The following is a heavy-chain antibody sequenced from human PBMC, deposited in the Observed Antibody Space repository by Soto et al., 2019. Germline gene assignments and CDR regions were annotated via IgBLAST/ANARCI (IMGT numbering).Heavy chain of an antibody. Sequence: GGSLRLSCAASGFTFSSYAMSWVRQAPGKGLEWVSAISGSGGSTYYADSVKGRFTISRDNSKNTLYLQMNSLRAEDTAVYYFAKAETMIVVVPGYWGQGTLDTGSS. CDR2: ISGSGGST. CDR3: AKAETMIVVVPGY. D-gene: IGHD3-22*01. V-gene: IGHV3-23*01. CDR1: GFTFSSYA. J-gene: IGHJ4*02.